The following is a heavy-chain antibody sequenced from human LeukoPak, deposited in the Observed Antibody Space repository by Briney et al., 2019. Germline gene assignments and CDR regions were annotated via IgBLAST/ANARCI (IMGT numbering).Heavy chain of an antibody. CDR3: ARQYCSGGSCHFDY. CDR1: GYTFTNYY. CDR2: INPSGGSA. Sequence: EASVKVSCKASGYTFTNYYMDWVRQAPGQGLEWMGIINPSGGSASYAQKFQGRVTMTRDTSTSTVYMELSSLRSEDTAVYYCARQYCSGGSCHFDYWGQGSLVTVSS. J-gene: IGHJ4*02. V-gene: IGHV1-46*01. D-gene: IGHD2-15*01.